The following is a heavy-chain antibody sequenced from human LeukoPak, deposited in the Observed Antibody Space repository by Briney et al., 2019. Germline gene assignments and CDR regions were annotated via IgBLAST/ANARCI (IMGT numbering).Heavy chain of an antibody. D-gene: IGHD1-1*01. CDR2: ICNSGNT. V-gene: IGHV4-59*08. CDR3: ARHHGGTYPGLFDY. CDR1: GGSITTYY. Sequence: SETLSFTCTVSGGSITTYYWSWIRQPPGRGLEWIGYICNSGNTNYNPSLKSRVTVSVDTSKNQFSLKLSSVTAADTAVYYCARHHGGTYPGLFDYWGQGSLVTVSS. J-gene: IGHJ4*02.